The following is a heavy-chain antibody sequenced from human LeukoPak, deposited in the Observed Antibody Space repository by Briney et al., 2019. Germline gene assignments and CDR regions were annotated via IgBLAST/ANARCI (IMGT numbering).Heavy chain of an antibody. D-gene: IGHD1-26*01. CDR3: AKEYSGNYYYFDY. J-gene: IGHJ4*02. V-gene: IGHV3-23*01. CDR1: GFTFSSYG. CDR2: MSGGGDST. Sequence: GGSLRLSCAASGFTFSSYGMSWVRQAPGKGLEWVSVMSGGGDSTYDADSVKGRFTISRDNSKNTLYLQMNSLRAEDTAVYYCAKEYSGNYYYFDYWGQGTLVTVSS.